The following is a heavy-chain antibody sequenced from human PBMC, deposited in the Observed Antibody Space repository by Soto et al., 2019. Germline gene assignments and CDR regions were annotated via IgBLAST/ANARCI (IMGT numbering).Heavy chain of an antibody. V-gene: IGHV3-21*01. CDR2: ISSSSGYI. CDR3: ARVRSYSYGQGYGMDV. CDR1: GFTFSTYS. D-gene: IGHD5-18*01. Sequence: EVQLVESGGGLVKPGGSLRLSCAASGFTFSTYSMNWVHQAAGKGLEWVSSISSSSGYIYYADSVKGRFTISRDDAKNSPSLQMNSLRAEDTAVYYCARVRSYSYGQGYGMDVWGQGTTVTVSS. J-gene: IGHJ6*02.